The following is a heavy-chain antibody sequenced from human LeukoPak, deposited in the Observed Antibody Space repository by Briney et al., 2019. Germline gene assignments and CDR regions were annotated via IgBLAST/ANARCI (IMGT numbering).Heavy chain of an antibody. CDR1: GGSISSGGYY. V-gene: IGHV4-31*03. CDR3: ARVVGAPREYYFDY. J-gene: IGHJ4*02. Sequence: SQTLSLTCTVSGGSISSGGYYWSWIRQHPGKGLEWLGYIYYSGSTYYNPSLKSRVTISVDTSKNQFSLKLSSVTAADTAVYYCARVVGAPREYYFDYWGQGTLVTVSS. CDR2: IYYSGST. D-gene: IGHD1-26*01.